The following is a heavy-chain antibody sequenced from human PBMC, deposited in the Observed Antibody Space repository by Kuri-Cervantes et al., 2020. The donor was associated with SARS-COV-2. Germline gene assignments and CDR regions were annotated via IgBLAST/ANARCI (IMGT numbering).Heavy chain of an antibody. J-gene: IGHJ4*02. CDR1: GGTFSSYA. CDR3: ATTSGYCSGGSCHGNY. D-gene: IGHD2-15*01. Sequence: SVKVSCKASGGTFSSYAISWVRQAPGQGLEWMGGIIPIFGTANYAQKFQGRVTITRDTSASTAYMELSSLRSEDTAVYYCATTSGYCSGGSCHGNYWGQGTLVTVSS. V-gene: IGHV1-69*05. CDR2: IIPIFGTA.